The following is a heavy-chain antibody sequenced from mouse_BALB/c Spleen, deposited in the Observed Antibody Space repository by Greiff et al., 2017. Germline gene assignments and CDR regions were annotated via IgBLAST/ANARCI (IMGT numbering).Heavy chain of an antibody. CDR1: GFSLTSYG. V-gene: IGHV2-2*02. D-gene: IGHD2-9*01. CDR2: IWSGGST. J-gene: IGHJ4*01. Sequence: VQRVESGPGLVQPSQSLSITCTVSGFSLTSYGVHWVRQSPGKGLEWLGVIWSGGSTDYNAAFISRLSISKDNSKSQVFFKMNSLQANDTAIYYCARSYYGYYYAMDYWGQGTSVTVSS. CDR3: ARSYYGYYYAMDY.